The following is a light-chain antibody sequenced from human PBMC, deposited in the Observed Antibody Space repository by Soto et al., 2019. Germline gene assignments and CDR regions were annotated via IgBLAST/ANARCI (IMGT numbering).Light chain of an antibody. CDR1: SGSIASNY. CDR2: EDN. CDR3: QSYAATNQV. V-gene: IGLV6-57*01. J-gene: IGLJ3*02. Sequence: NFMLTQPHSVSASPGKTVIISCTRSSGSIASNYVQWYQQRPGCSPTSVIYEDNQRPSGVPDRFSGSLDSSSNSAPLTISVLDTEDEADFCRQSYAATNQVFGRWTKLTVL.